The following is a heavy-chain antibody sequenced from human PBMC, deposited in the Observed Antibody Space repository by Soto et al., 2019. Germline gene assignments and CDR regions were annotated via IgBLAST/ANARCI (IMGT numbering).Heavy chain of an antibody. V-gene: IGHV3-11*01. CDR1: GFTFSDYD. Sequence: QVELVESGGGLAKPGGSLRLSCAASGFTFSDYDMSWIRQAPGKGLEWVSYTSSSGSTIYYADSVKGRFTMSRGHTKNSMYLHIGSLRVEDTAVYYWARDPQGIAVDHADYDGMDVWGQGTTVTVSS. CDR2: TSSSGSTI. J-gene: IGHJ6*02. CDR3: ARDPQGIAVDHADYDGMDV. D-gene: IGHD6-19*01.